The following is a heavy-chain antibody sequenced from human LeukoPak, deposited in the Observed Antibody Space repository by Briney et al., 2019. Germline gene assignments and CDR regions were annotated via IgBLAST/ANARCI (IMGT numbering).Heavy chain of an antibody. CDR2: ISSSSSYI. V-gene: IGHV3-21*01. J-gene: IGHJ4*02. Sequence: GGSLRLSCAASGFTFSSYSMNWVRQAPGKGLEWVSSISSSSSYIYYADSVKGRFTISRDNAKNSLYLQTNSLRAEDTAVYYCARRYSSSSGFDYWGQGTLVTVSS. D-gene: IGHD6-6*01. CDR1: GFTFSSYS. CDR3: ARRYSSSSGFDY.